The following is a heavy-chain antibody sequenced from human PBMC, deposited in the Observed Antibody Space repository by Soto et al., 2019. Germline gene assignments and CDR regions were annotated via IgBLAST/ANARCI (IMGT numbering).Heavy chain of an antibody. J-gene: IGHJ4*01. D-gene: IGHD6-13*01. Sequence: SETLSLTCTVSGGSISSSSYYWGWIRQPPGKGLEWIGSIYYSGSTYYNPSLKSRVTISVDTSKNQFSLKLSSVTAADTAVYYCARRAEQHRLNFDGGQGTLVTVSS. V-gene: IGHV4-39*01. CDR3: ARRAEQHRLNFD. CDR1: GGSISSSSYY. CDR2: IYYSGST.